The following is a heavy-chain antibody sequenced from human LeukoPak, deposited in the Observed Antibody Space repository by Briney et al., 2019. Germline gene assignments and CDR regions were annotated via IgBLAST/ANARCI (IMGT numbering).Heavy chain of an antibody. CDR3: AKDLLAVDLFDS. Sequence: GGSLRLSCAASGFTYSNYGMHWVRQAPGKGLEWVAPVSYDGNNKFYADSVKGRFTISRDNSKNTLYLQMNSLRPEDTSVYYCAKDLLAVDLFDSWGQGTLVTVSS. D-gene: IGHD2-21*01. V-gene: IGHV3-30*18. J-gene: IGHJ4*02. CDR1: GFTYSNYG. CDR2: VSYDGNNK.